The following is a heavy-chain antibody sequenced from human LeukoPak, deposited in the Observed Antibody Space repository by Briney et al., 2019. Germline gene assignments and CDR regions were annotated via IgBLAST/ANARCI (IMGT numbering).Heavy chain of an antibody. CDR3: AKDLRGRLLRYFDY. CDR1: GFTFSHYP. CDR2: TGGTDNT. Sequence: PGGSLRLSCAASGFTFSHYPMSFVRQAPGKGLEWVSTTGGTDNTYYAASVKGRFTISSDESKSTLYLQMSNLRAEDTAIYYCAKDLRGRLLRYFDYWGRGTLVTVSS. D-gene: IGHD3-16*01. V-gene: IGHV3-23*01. J-gene: IGHJ4*02.